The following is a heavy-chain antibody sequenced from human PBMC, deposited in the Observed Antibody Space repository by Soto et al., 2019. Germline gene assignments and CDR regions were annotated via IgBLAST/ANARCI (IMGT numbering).Heavy chain of an antibody. J-gene: IGHJ2*01. CDR3: ARRFMVRGVTHSKKNWYFDL. V-gene: IGHV4-34*01. Sequence: PLETLPHTSAVYGGSCIGYYWSWIRQPTGKGLEWIGEINHSGSTNYNPSLKSRVTISVDTSKNQFSLKLSSVTAADTAVYYCARRFMVRGVTHSKKNWYFDLWGRGTLVTVSS. D-gene: IGHD3-10*01. CDR2: INHSGST. CDR1: GGSCIGYY.